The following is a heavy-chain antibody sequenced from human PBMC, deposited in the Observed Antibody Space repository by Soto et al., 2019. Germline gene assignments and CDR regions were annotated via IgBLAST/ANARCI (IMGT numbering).Heavy chain of an antibody. Sequence: SVKVSCKASGGTFSSYAISWVRQAPGQGLEWMGGIIPIFGTANYAQKFQGRVTITADRSTSTAYMELSSLRSEDTAAYYCARAESLDGTFDYWGQGTLVTVSS. D-gene: IGHD1-1*01. CDR1: GGTFSSYA. V-gene: IGHV1-69*06. J-gene: IGHJ4*02. CDR2: IIPIFGTA. CDR3: ARAESLDGTFDY.